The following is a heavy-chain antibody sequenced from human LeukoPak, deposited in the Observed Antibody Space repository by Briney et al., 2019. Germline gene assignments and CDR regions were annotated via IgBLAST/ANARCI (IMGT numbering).Heavy chain of an antibody. V-gene: IGHV1-18*01. CDR1: GYTFTSYG. D-gene: IGHD2-2*01. Sequence: ASVTVSCKASGYTFTSYGISWVRQAPGQGLEWMGWISAYNGNTNYAQKLQGRVTMTTDTSTSTAYMELRSLRSDDTAVYYCARDLRWDVVVPAQFDYWGQGTLVTVSS. CDR2: ISAYNGNT. J-gene: IGHJ4*02. CDR3: ARDLRWDVVVPAQFDY.